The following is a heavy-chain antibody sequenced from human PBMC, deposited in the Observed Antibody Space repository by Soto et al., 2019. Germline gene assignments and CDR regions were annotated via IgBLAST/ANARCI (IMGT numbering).Heavy chain of an antibody. Sequence: EVQLVESGGGLVQPGRSLRLSCAASGFTFDDYAMHWVRQAPGKGLEWVSGISWNSGSIGYADSVKGRFTNSRDNAKNSLYLQMNSLRAEDTALYYCARSRYDSSGYQGAFDIWGQGTMVTVSS. CDR3: ARSRYDSSGYQGAFDI. D-gene: IGHD3-22*01. V-gene: IGHV3-9*01. J-gene: IGHJ3*02. CDR1: GFTFDDYA. CDR2: ISWNSGSI.